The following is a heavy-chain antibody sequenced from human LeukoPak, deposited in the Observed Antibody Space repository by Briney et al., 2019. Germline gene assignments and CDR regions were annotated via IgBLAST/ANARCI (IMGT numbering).Heavy chain of an antibody. J-gene: IGHJ5*02. CDR3: ARSVGWFDP. CDR2: IYYSGST. CDR1: GGSISSGDYY. D-gene: IGHD1-26*01. Sequence: SQTLSLTCTVSGGSISSGDYYWGWIRQPPGKGLEWIGSIYYSGSTHYNPSLKSRVTISVDTSKNQFSLKLSSVTAADTAVYYCARSVGWFDPWGQGTLVTVSS. V-gene: IGHV4-39*01.